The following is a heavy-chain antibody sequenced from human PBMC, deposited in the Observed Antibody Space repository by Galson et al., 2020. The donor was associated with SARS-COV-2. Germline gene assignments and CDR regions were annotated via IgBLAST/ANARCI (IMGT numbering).Heavy chain of an antibody. CDR2: IYYSGST. D-gene: IGHD6-13*01. J-gene: IGHJ5*02. Sequence: SETLSLTCTVSGGSISSGDYYWSWIRQPPGKGLEWIGYIYYSGSTYYNPSLKSRVTISVDTSKNQFSLKLSSVTAADTAVYYCARGLIAAAEPSWFDPWGQGTLVTVSS. CDR3: ARGLIAAAEPSWFDP. V-gene: IGHV4-30-4*01. CDR1: GGSISSGDYY.